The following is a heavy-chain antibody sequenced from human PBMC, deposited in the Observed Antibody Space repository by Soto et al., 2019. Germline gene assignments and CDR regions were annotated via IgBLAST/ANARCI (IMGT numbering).Heavy chain of an antibody. CDR3: FFLITRRAPRSTLFPCTTSSDL. CDR2: ISSGSSYI. CDR1: GFTFSDYS. D-gene: IGHD1-1*01. Sequence: GGSLRLSCAASGFTFSDYSMNWVRQAPGKGLEWVSSISSGSSYIYYADSVKGRFTISRDNAKNSLYLQMNSLRAEDTAVYYFFFLITRRAPRSTLFPCTTSSDL. J-gene: IGHJ2*01. V-gene: IGHV3-21*01.